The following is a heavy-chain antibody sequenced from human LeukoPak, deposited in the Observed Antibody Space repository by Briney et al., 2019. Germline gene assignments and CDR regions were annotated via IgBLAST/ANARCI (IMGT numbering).Heavy chain of an antibody. V-gene: IGHV3-66*01. Sequence: GGSLRLSCAASGFTVSSNYMSWVRQAPGKGLEWVSVIYSGGSTYYADSVKGRFTISRDNSKNTLYLQMNSLRAEDTAVYYCAREIDLGSGSSHFDYWGQGTLVTVSS. CDR3: AREIDLGSGSSHFDY. CDR1: GFTVSSNY. D-gene: IGHD3-10*01. J-gene: IGHJ4*02. CDR2: IYSGGST.